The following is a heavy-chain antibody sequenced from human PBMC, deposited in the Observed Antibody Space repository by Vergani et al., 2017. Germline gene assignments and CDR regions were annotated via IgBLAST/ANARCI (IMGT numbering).Heavy chain of an antibody. CDR3: AREHYYDSSGYYSPGY. V-gene: IGHV1-2*02. CDR2: INPNSGGT. J-gene: IGHJ4*02. Sequence: QVQLVQSGAEVQKPGASVKVSCKASGYTFTGYYMHWARQAPGQGLEWMGWINPNSGGTNYAQKFQGRVTMTRDTSISTAYMELSRLRSDDTAVYYCAREHYYDSSGYYSPGYWGQGTLVTVSS. D-gene: IGHD3-22*01. CDR1: GYTFTGYY.